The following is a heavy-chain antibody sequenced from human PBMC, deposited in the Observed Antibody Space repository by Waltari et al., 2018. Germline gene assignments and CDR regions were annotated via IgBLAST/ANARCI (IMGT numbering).Heavy chain of an antibody. CDR2: IKEDGSEK. D-gene: IGHD6-13*01. Sequence: SYWMRWVRQAPGKGLEWVANIKEDGSEKYYVDSVKGRFTISRDNAKNSLYLQMNSLRAEDTAVYYCAREGIAARSASDYWGQGTLVTVSS. V-gene: IGHV3-7*01. CDR1: SYW. J-gene: IGHJ4*02. CDR3: AREGIAARSASDY.